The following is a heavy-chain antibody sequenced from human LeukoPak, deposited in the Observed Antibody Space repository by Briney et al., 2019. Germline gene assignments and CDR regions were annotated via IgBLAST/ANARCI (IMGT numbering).Heavy chain of an antibody. Sequence: GASVKDSCKASGYTFASYYMHWVRQAPGQGLEWMGIIKPSAKSTLYAQKFQGRVTVTSDMSTSTVYVELSSLRSEDTAVYYCAREVPETFNFDYWGQGTLVTVSS. CDR1: GYTFASYY. J-gene: IGHJ4*02. D-gene: IGHD2/OR15-2a*01. V-gene: IGHV1-46*01. CDR3: AREVPETFNFDY. CDR2: IKPSAKST.